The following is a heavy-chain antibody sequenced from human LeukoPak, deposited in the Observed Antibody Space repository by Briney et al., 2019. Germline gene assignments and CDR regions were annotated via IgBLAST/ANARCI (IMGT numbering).Heavy chain of an antibody. Sequence: GGSLRLSCAASGFTFDDYAMHWVRQAPGKGLEWVSGISWNSGSIGYADSVKGRFTISRDNAKNSLYLQMNSLRAEDTALYYCARGDYGGTQTTFDIWGQGTMVTVSS. J-gene: IGHJ3*02. CDR3: ARGDYGGTQTTFDI. V-gene: IGHV3-9*01. CDR2: ISWNSGSI. CDR1: GFTFDDYA. D-gene: IGHD4-23*01.